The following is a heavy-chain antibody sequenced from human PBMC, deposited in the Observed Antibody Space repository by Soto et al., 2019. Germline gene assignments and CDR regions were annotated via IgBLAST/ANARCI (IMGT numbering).Heavy chain of an antibody. V-gene: IGHV4-34*01. J-gene: IGHJ4*02. CDR3: AREYDSSGYYFDY. Sequence: QVQLQQWGAGLLKPSETLSLTCAVYGGSFSGYYWSWIRQPPGKGLEWIGEINHSGSTNYNPSLKSRVTISVDTSKNQFSLKLSSVTAADTAVYYCAREYDSSGYYFDYWGQGTLVTVSS. CDR1: GGSFSGYY. D-gene: IGHD3-22*01. CDR2: INHSGST.